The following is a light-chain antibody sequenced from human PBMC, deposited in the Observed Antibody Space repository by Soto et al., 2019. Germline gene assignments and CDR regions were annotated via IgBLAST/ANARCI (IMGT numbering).Light chain of an antibody. Sequence: QSALTQPRSVSGSPGQSVTISCTGTSSDVGGYNYVSWYQQHPGKAPKLMIYDVSKRPSGVPDRFSGSKSRNTATLTISGLQADDEADYYCCSYAGSSFWVFGGGTKLTLL. CDR3: CSYAGSSFWV. CDR2: DVS. J-gene: IGLJ3*02. CDR1: SSDVGGYNY. V-gene: IGLV2-11*01.